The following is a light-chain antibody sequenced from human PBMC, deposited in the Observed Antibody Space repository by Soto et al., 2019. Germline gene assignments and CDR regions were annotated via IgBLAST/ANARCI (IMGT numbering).Light chain of an antibody. Sequence: EIVLTQSPSTLSLSPGRSATLSCRASQYVSSFLAWTQQTAGQAPRLLIYDASHRATGIPARFSGSGSGTDFTLTINSLEPEDFALDYCQQRYNWPPTFGQGTQVDIK. V-gene: IGKV3-11*01. CDR3: QQRYNWPPT. CDR2: DAS. CDR1: QYVSSF. J-gene: IGKJ1*01.